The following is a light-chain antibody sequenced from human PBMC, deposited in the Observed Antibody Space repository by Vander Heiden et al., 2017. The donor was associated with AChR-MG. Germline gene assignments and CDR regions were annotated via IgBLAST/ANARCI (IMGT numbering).Light chain of an antibody. Sequence: DIQMTQPPSTLSASVGDRVTITCRASQSISSWLAWYQHKPGTAPNVLIYKASSLQSGVPSRFSGSGSGTDFTLTISSLHPDDFATYYCQQYDSFPYTFGQGTKVEIK. CDR3: QQYDSFPYT. CDR1: QSISSW. CDR2: KAS. V-gene: IGKV1-5*03. J-gene: IGKJ2*01.